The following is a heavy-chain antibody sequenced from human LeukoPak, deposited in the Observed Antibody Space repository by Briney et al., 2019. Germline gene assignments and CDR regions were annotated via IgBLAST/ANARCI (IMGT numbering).Heavy chain of an antibody. J-gene: IGHJ4*02. Sequence: GGSLRLSCAASGFTFSSYAMHWVRQAPGKGLEWVAVISYDGSNKYYADSVKGRFTISRDNSKNTLYLQMNSLRAEDTAVYYCARWELPSLFDYWSQGTLVTVSS. CDR1: GFTFSSYA. D-gene: IGHD1-26*01. CDR2: ISYDGSNK. CDR3: ARWELPSLFDY. V-gene: IGHV3-30-3*01.